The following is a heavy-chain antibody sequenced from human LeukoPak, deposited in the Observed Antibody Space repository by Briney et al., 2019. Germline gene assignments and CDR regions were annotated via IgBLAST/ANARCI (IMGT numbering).Heavy chain of an antibody. CDR2: IYHSGST. CDR3: AKLGGVGYGDSNDS. V-gene: IGHV4-4*02. CDR1: GGSIKSNNW. D-gene: IGHD4-17*01. Sequence: SETLSLTCAVSGGSIKSNNWWSWVRQPPGKGLEWIGEIYHSGSTNYNPSLESRVTVSVDKSKNQFSLDLSSVTAADTAVYYCAKLGGVGYGDSNDSWGQGTLVTVSS. J-gene: IGHJ4*02.